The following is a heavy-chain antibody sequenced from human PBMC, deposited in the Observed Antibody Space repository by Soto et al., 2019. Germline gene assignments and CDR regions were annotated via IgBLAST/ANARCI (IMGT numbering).Heavy chain of an antibody. V-gene: IGHV1-69*13. D-gene: IGHD2-15*01. CDR3: ARDLDCSGGSCYSEYYYYGMDV. CDR2: IIPIFGTA. Sequence: SVKVSCKASGGTFGSYANSWVRQAPGQGLEWMGGIIPIFGTANYAEKFQGRVTITADESTSTAYMELSSLRSEDTAVYYCARDLDCSGGSCYSEYYYYGMDVWGQGTTVTVSS. J-gene: IGHJ6*02. CDR1: GGTFGSYA.